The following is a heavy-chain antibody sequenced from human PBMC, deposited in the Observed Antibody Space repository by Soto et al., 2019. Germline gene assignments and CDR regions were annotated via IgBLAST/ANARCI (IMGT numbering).Heavy chain of an antibody. CDR1: GGTFSSYA. D-gene: IGHD3-10*01. V-gene: IGHV1-69*13. CDR3: ARDVTLRMRFGELLPPTFDY. Sequence: ASVKVSCKASGGTFSSYAISWVRQAPGQGLEWMGGIIPIFGTANYAQKFQGRVTITADESTSTAYMELSSLRSEDTAVYYCARDVTLRMRFGELLPPTFDYWGQGTLVTVS. CDR2: IIPIFGTA. J-gene: IGHJ4*02.